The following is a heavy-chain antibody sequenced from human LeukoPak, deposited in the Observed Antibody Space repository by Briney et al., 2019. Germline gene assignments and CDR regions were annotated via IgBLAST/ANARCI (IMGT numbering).Heavy chain of an antibody. D-gene: IGHD3-22*01. J-gene: IGHJ4*02. Sequence: PGGSLRLSCAASGFTFDDYAMHWVRHAPGKGLEWVSGISWNSGSIGYADSVKGRFTISRDNAKNSLYLQVNSLRAEDTALYYCAKGLYYYDSSGYYSPFDYWGQGTLVTVSS. CDR3: AKGLYYYDSSGYYSPFDY. V-gene: IGHV3-9*01. CDR1: GFTFDDYA. CDR2: ISWNSGSI.